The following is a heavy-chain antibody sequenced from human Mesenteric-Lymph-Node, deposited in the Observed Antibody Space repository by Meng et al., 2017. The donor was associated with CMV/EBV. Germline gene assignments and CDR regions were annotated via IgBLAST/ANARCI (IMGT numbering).Heavy chain of an antibody. CDR1: GGSISSYY. CDR3: GTVAMRSGSLDY. Sequence: SETLSLTCTVSGGSISSYYWSWIRQPPGKGLEWIGYIYYSGSTNYNPSLKSRVTISVDTSKNQFSLKLSSVTAADTAVYYCGTVAMRSGSLDYWGQGTLVTVSS. D-gene: IGHD6-19*01. J-gene: IGHJ4*02. V-gene: IGHV4-59*12. CDR2: IYYSGST.